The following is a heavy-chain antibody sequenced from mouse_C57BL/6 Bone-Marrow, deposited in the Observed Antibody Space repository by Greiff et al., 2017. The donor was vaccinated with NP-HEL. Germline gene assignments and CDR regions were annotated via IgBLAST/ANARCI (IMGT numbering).Heavy chain of an antibody. D-gene: IGHD1-1*01. CDR1: GFSFNTYA. V-gene: IGHV10-1*01. CDR3: VRHEILGGAMDY. Sequence: DVKLVESGGGLVQPKGSLKLSCAASGFSFNTYAMNWVRQAPGKGLEWVARIRSKSNNYATYYADSVKDRFTISRDDSESMLYLQMNNLKTEDTAMYYCVRHEILGGAMDYWGQGTSVTVSS. J-gene: IGHJ4*01. CDR2: IRSKSNNYAT.